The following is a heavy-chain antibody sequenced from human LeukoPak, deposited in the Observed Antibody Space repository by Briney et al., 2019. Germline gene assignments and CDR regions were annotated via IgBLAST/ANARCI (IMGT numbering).Heavy chain of an antibody. CDR1: GDSVSSTTYF. CDR3: ATSRIEYSSSSGWFDP. V-gene: IGHV4-39*01. J-gene: IGHJ5*02. CDR2: ICYSVST. Sequence: SETLSLTCTVSGDSVSSTTYFWDWIRQPPGKGLEWIGNICYSVSTYYNPSLRSRVTISVDTSKNQFSLKLSSVTAADTAVYYCATSRIEYSSSSGWFDPWGQGTLVTVSS. D-gene: IGHD6-6*01.